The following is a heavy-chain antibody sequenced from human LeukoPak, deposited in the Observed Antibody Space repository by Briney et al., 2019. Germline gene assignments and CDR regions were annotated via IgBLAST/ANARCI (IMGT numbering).Heavy chain of an antibody. CDR1: GFTFSGYT. V-gene: IGHV3-21*01. J-gene: IGHJ4*02. Sequence: GGSLRLSCAASGFTFSGYTINWVRQAPGRGLEWVSSISSTSTDIYYADSVKGRFTVSRDNAKNSLSLQMISLRAEDTAVYYCARAKYCSSTSCYGNDYWGQGTLVTVSS. D-gene: IGHD2-2*01. CDR3: ARAKYCSSTSCYGNDY. CDR2: ISSTSTDI.